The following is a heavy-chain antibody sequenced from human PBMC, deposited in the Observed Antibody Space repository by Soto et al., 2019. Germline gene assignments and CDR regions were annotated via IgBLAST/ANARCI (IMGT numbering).Heavy chain of an antibody. CDR2: IYYSGST. CDR3: AREGLGYGGNLYNWFDP. CDR1: GGSISSGGYY. J-gene: IGHJ5*02. D-gene: IGHD4-17*01. Sequence: SETLSLTYTVSGGSISSGGYYWSWIRQHPGKGLEWIGYIYYSGSTYYNPSLKSRVTISVDTSKNQFSLKLSSVTAADTAVYYCAREGLGYGGNLYNWFDPWGQGTLVTVSS. V-gene: IGHV4-31*03.